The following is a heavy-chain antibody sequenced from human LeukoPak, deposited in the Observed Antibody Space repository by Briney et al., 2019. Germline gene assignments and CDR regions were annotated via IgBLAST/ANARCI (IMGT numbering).Heavy chain of an antibody. J-gene: IGHJ4*02. CDR1: GFTFSSYN. CDR2: ISSSNTI. Sequence: GGSLRLSCAASGFTFSSYNMNWVRQAPGKGLEWVSYISSSNTIYYADSVKGRSTISRDNANNSLYLQMNSLRAEDTAVYYCASRESSMTRSHWGQGTLVTVSS. D-gene: IGHD2/OR15-2a*01. V-gene: IGHV3-48*01. CDR3: ASRESSMTRSH.